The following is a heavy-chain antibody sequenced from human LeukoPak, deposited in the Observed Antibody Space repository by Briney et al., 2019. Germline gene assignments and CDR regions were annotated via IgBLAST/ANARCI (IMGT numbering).Heavy chain of an antibody. V-gene: IGHV3-53*05. CDR2: IYSGGTT. CDR3: AKEMGPFIHGDY. J-gene: IGHJ4*02. D-gene: IGHD2-8*01. CDR1: GFTVSSNY. Sequence: PGGSLRLSRAASGFTVSSNYMTWVRQAPGKGLECVSVIYSGGTTYYADSVKGRFTISRDNSKNTLYLQMNSLRTEDTAVYYCAKEMGPFIHGDYWGQGTVATVSS.